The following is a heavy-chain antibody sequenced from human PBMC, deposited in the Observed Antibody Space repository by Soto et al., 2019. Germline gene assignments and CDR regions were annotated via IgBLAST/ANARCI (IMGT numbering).Heavy chain of an antibody. CDR1: GYSFTSYW. Sequence: GESLKISCNGSGYSFTSYWISWVRQMPWKGLEWMGRIDPSDSYTNYSPSFQGHVTISADKSISTAYLQWSSLKASDTAMYYCARHKVAGYYYYGMDVWGQGTTVTVSS. CDR2: IDPSDSYT. V-gene: IGHV5-10-1*01. CDR3: ARHKVAGYYYYGMDV. D-gene: IGHD6-19*01. J-gene: IGHJ6*02.